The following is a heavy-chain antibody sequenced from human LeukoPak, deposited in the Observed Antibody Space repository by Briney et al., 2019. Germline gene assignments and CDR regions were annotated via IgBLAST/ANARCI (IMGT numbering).Heavy chain of an antibody. V-gene: IGHV3-20*04. J-gene: IGHJ4*02. CDR1: GFTFDDFA. D-gene: IGHD1-26*01. CDR3: ARGEFDY. CDR2: INWNGGSI. Sequence: PGGSLRLSCAASGFTFDDFAMSWVRQAPGKGLEWVSGINWNGGSIGYADSVKGRFTISRDNAKNSLYLQMNSLRAEDTALYYCARGEFDYWGQGTLVTVSS.